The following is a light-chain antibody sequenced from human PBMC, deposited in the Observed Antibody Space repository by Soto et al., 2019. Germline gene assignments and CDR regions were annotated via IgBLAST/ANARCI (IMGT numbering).Light chain of an antibody. V-gene: IGLV2-14*01. Sequence: QSALTQPASVSGSPGQSITISCTGTSSDVGGYNYVSWYQQHPGKAPKLMIYDVSNRPSGVSNRFSGPKSGNTASLTISGLQAEDEADYYCSSYTSISTRVFGTGTKVTVL. CDR3: SSYTSISTRV. J-gene: IGLJ1*01. CDR2: DVS. CDR1: SSDVGGYNY.